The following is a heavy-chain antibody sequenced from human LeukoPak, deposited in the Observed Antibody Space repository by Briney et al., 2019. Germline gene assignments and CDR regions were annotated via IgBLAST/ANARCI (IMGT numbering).Heavy chain of an antibody. J-gene: IGHJ5*02. CDR1: GYAFTSYD. CDR2: MNPNSGNT. V-gene: IGHV1-8*01. D-gene: IGHD3-3*01. Sequence: ASVKVSCKASGYAFTSYDINWVRQAPGQGLEWMGWMNPNSGNTGYAQKFQGRVTMTRNTSISTAYMELSSLRSEDTAVYYCARGGYDFWSGYYYSADWFDPWGQGTLVTVSS. CDR3: ARGGYDFWSGYYYSADWFDP.